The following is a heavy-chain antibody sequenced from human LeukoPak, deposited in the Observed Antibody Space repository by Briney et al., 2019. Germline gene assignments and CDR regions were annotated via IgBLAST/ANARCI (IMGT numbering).Heavy chain of an antibody. CDR1: GYTFTSYD. V-gene: IGHV1-8*01. D-gene: IGHD3-10*01. CDR3: ARAYYYGSGSPITYYYYYYMDV. Sequence: ASVKGSCQASGYTFTSYDINWVRQATGHRLEWMGWMNPNSVNTGYAQKFHGRVTMTRNTSISTAYMELSSLRSEDTAVYYCARAYYYGSGSPITYYYYYYMDVWGKGTTVTISS. J-gene: IGHJ6*03. CDR2: MNPNSVNT.